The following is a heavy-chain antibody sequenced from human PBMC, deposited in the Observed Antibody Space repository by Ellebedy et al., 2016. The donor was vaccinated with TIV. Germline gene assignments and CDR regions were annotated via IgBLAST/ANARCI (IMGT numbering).Heavy chain of an antibody. D-gene: IGHD6-19*01. CDR3: ASGSGWSAEYFQH. CDR2: IWYDGSKE. CDR1: GYTFNSFG. V-gene: IGHV3-33*01. Sequence: GGSLRLSCAASGYTFNSFGMQWVRQAPGKGLEWVAVIWYDGSKEYYADSVKGRFTISRDNSKNTLYLQMNSLRAEDTAVYYCASGSGWSAEYFQHWGQGTLVTVSS. J-gene: IGHJ1*01.